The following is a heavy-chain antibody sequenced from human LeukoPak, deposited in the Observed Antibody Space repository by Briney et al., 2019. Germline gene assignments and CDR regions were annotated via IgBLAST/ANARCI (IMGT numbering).Heavy chain of an antibody. CDR2: ISSSSSTI. CDR1: GFTFSSYS. J-gene: IGHJ4*02. D-gene: IGHD3-16*01. CDR3: ASARGSY. V-gene: IGHV3-48*01. Sequence: GGSLRLSCAASGFTFSSYSMNWVRQAPGKGLEWVSYISSSSSTIYYADSVKGRFTISRDNAKNSLYLRMNSLRAEDTAVYYCASARGSYWGQGTLVTVSS.